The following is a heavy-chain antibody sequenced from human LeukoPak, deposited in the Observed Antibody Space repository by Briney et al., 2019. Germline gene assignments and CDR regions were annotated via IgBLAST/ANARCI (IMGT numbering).Heavy chain of an antibody. Sequence: GGSLRLSCTAAGFTFSDYYMTWLRQAPGKGPEGLSYISGSGSTICYADSVKGRFTISRDNAKSSLYLQMNSLRVEDTAVYYCARDPYYYGSSGFGWFDPWGQGTLVTVSP. CDR2: ISGSGSTI. V-gene: IGHV3-11*01. CDR1: GFTFSDYY. D-gene: IGHD3-10*01. J-gene: IGHJ5*02. CDR3: ARDPYYYGSSGFGWFDP.